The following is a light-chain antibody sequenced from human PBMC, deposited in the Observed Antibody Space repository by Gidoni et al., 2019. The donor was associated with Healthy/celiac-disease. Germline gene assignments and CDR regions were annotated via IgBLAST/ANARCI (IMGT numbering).Light chain of an antibody. J-gene: IGKJ2*01. V-gene: IGKV2-28*01. CDR3: MQALQTSYT. Sequence: DIVMTQSPLSLPVTPGEPAYISCRSSQSLLHSNGYNYLDWYLQKPGQSPQLLIYLGSNRASGVPDRFSGSGSGTDFTLKISRVEAEDVGVYYCMQALQTSYTFGQXTKLEIK. CDR2: LGS. CDR1: QSLLHSNGYNY.